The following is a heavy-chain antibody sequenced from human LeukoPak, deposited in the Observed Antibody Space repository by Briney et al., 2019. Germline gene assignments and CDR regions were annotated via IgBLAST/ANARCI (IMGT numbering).Heavy chain of an antibody. J-gene: IGHJ4*02. D-gene: IGHD2-2*01. CDR1: GFTFSSYG. CDR3: AKIGVGIVVVPAAMRADY. V-gene: IGHV3-30*18. Sequence: PGRSLRLSCAASGFTFSSYGMHWVRQAPGKGLEWVAVISYDGSNKYYADSVKGRFTISRDNSKNTLYLRMNSLRAEDTAVYYCAKIGVGIVVVPAAMRADYWGQGTLVTVSS. CDR2: ISYDGSNK.